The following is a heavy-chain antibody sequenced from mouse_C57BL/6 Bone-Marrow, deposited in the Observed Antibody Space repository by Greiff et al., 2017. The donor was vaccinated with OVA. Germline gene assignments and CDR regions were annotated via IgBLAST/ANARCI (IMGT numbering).Heavy chain of an antibody. V-gene: IGHV14-4*01. CDR3: STLFFDY. Sequence: VQLKEPGAELVRPGASVKLSCTASGFNITDDYMHWVKQRPEQGLEWIGWIDPVNGDTEYAPKFQGKATITADTSSNTAYLQLSSLTSADSAVCYCSTLFFDYWGRGTALTVTS. J-gene: IGHJ2*01. CDR1: GFNITDDY. CDR2: IDPVNGDT.